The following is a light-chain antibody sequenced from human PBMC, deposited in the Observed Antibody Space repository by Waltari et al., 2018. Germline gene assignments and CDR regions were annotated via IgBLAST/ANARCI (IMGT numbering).Light chain of an antibody. CDR2: WAY. CDR3: QQFLNTPWT. J-gene: IGKJ1*01. Sequence: DIVMTQFPDSLAVSLGERATINCKSSQSVLFRSNNKNYFSWYQQKPGQPPNLLIYWAYTRESGVPDRFNGSGVGTDFTLTISSLQAEDVAVYYCQQFLNTPWTFGQGTKVEIK. V-gene: IGKV4-1*01. CDR1: QSVLFRSNNKNY.